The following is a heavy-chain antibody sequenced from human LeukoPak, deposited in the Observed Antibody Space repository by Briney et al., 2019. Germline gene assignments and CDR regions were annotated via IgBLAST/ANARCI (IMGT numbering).Heavy chain of an antibody. CDR1: GFTFSSYS. CDR3: ARDPDSSYYFDY. CDR2: ISSSSSYI. D-gene: IGHD3-22*01. J-gene: IGHJ4*02. V-gene: IGHV3-21*01. Sequence: GGSLRLSCAASGFTFSSYSMNWVRQAPGKGLEWVSSISSSSSYIYYADSVKGRFTISRDNAKNSLYLQMNSLRAEDTAVYYCARDPDSSYYFDYWGQGTLVTVSS.